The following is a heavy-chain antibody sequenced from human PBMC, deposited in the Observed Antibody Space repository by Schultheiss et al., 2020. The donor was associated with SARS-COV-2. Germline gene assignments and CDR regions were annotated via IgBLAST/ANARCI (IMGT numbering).Heavy chain of an antibody. CDR2: INPNSGGT. V-gene: IGHV1-2*02. J-gene: IGHJ5*02. D-gene: IGHD3-3*01. CDR3: ARDLYDFWSRNAGEWFDP. Sequence: ASVKVSCKASGYTFTGYYMHWVRQAPGQGLEWMGWINPNSGGTNYAQKFQGRVTMTRDTSISTAYMELSRLRSDDTAVYYCARDLYDFWSRNAGEWFDPWGQGTLVTVSS. CDR1: GYTFTGYY.